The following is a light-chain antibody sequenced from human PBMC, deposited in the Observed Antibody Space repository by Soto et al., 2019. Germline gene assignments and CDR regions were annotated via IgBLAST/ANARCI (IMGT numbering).Light chain of an antibody. CDR1: QSITRY. J-gene: IGKJ4*01. Sequence: DILLTQSPATLSLSPGDSATLSCRASQSITRYLAWYQQKPGQAPRLLIYDASNRASGIPARFSGSGSGTDFTLTISSLEPEDFAVYYCQQRSNWLVAFGGGTKVDIK. CDR2: DAS. CDR3: QQRSNWLVA. V-gene: IGKV3-11*01.